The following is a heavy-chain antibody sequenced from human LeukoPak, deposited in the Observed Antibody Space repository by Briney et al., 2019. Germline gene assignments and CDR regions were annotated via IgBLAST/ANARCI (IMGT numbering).Heavy chain of an antibody. CDR3: ARARGGGMITFGGVIVF. Sequence: ASVKVSCKASGYTFTGYYMHWVRQAPGQGLEWMGWINPNSGGTDYAQKFQGRVTMTRDTSISTAYMELSRLRSDDTAVYYCARARGGGMITFGGVIVFWGQGTLVTVSS. D-gene: IGHD3-16*02. CDR1: GYTFTGYY. CDR2: INPNSGGT. V-gene: IGHV1-2*02. J-gene: IGHJ4*02.